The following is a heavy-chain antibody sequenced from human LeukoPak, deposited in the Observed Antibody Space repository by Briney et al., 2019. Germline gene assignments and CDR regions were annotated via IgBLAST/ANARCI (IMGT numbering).Heavy chain of an antibody. J-gene: IGHJ4*02. CDR2: IYYSGST. Sequence: SETLSLTCTVSGGSISSSYWGWIRQPPGKGLEWIGNIYYSGSTSYNPSLKSRVTISVDTSKNQFSLKLSSVTAADTAVYYCARDPDDIWSGYSYFDYWGQGTLVTVSS. CDR3: ARDPDDIWSGYSYFDY. V-gene: IGHV4-39*07. CDR1: GGSISSSY. D-gene: IGHD3-3*01.